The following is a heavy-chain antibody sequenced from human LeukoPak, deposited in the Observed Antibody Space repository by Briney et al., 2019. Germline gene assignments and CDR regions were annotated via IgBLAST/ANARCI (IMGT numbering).Heavy chain of an antibody. D-gene: IGHD2-21*02. V-gene: IGHV3-21*01. J-gene: IGHJ1*01. CDR3: ARGYCGGDCYGD. Sequence: GGSLRLSCAASGFTFSSYTMNWVRQAPGKGLEYVPSISSSSSHIYYADSVKGRFTISRDNTKSSLYLQMNGLRAEDMAVYYCARGYCGGDCYGDWGQGTLVTVSS. CDR2: ISSSSSHI. CDR1: GFTFSSYT.